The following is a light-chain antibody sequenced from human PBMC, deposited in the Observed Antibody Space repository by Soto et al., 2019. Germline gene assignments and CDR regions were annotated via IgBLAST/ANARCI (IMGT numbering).Light chain of an antibody. V-gene: IGLV9-49*01. Sequence: QSVLTQPPSASASLGASVTLTCTLSSGYSNYKVDWYQQRPGKGPRFVMRVGTGGIVGSKGDGIPDRFSVLGSGLNRYLTIKNIQEEDKSDYHCGADHGSGSNFVYVFGTGTKLTVL. J-gene: IGLJ1*01. CDR3: GADHGSGSNFVYV. CDR2: VGTGGIVG. CDR1: SGYSNYK.